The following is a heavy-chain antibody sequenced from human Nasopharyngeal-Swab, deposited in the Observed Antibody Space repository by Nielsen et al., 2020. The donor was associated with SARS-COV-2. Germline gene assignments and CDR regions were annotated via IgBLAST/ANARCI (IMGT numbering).Heavy chain of an antibody. Sequence: ASVKVSCKASGYTFTNYDINWVRQATGQGLEWMGWMNPNSGNTGYAQIFQGRVSMTRNTSISTAYMELSSLRSEDTAVYYCARWLKSGFSSSWFIYYDMDVWGQGTTVTVSS. CDR3: ARWLKSGFSSSWFIYYDMDV. CDR1: GYTFTNYD. J-gene: IGHJ6*02. V-gene: IGHV1-8*01. D-gene: IGHD6-13*01. CDR2: MNPNSGNT.